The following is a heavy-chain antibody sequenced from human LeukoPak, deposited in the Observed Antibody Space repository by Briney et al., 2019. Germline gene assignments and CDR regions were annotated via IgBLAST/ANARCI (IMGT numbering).Heavy chain of an antibody. V-gene: IGHV1-2*02. D-gene: IGHD6-19*01. J-gene: IGHJ4*02. CDR1: GYTLTGYY. Sequence: ASVKVSCKASGYTLTGYYMDWVRQAPGQGLEWMGWINPNSGGTNYAQKFQGRVTMTRDTSISTAYMELSRLRSDDTAVYYCARGGIKEAGVRKFDYWGQGTLVTVSS. CDR2: INPNSGGT. CDR3: ARGGIKEAGVRKFDY.